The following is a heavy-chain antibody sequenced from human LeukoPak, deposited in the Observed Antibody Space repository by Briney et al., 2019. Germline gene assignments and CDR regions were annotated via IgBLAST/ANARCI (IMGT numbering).Heavy chain of an antibody. CDR1: GFTFSNYW. D-gene: IGHD3-16*01. Sequence: GGSLRLSCAASGFTFSNYWMSWVRQAPGKGLEWVANIKQDGSEKYYVDSVKGRFTISRDNAKSSLYLQMNSLRAEDTAVYHCARGKYYDYVWGSSTWYFDLWGRGTLVTVSS. J-gene: IGHJ2*01. V-gene: IGHV3-7*04. CDR2: IKQDGSEK. CDR3: ARGKYYDYVWGSSTWYFDL.